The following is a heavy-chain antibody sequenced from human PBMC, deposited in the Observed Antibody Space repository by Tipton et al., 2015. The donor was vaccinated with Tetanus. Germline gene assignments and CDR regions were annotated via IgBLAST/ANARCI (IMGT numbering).Heavy chain of an antibody. CDR2: IYTSGST. V-gene: IGHV4-4*07. CDR3: ARDLYSSGWYEVYYYYGMDV. Sequence: TLSLTCTVSGGSISSYYWSWIRQPAGKGLEWIGRIYTSGSTNYNPSLKSRVTMSVDTSKNQFSLKLSSVTAADTAVYYCARDLYSSGWYEVYYYYGMDVWGQGTTVTVSS. J-gene: IGHJ6*02. D-gene: IGHD6-19*01. CDR1: GGSISSYY.